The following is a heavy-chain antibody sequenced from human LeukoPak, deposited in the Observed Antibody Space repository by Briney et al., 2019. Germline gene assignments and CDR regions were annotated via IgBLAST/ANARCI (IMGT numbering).Heavy chain of an antibody. CDR3: ARGGLTAGFDY. CDR1: GFTLSTSW. CDR2: INRDGSQI. J-gene: IGHJ4*02. V-gene: IGHV3-7*01. Sequence: GGSLRLSCAASGFTLSTSWMTWVRQAPGKGMEWVTNINRDGSQIDYMDSVKGRFTISRDSANNALYLQMNSLRGEDTAVYYCARGGLTAGFDYWGQGTLVTVSS.